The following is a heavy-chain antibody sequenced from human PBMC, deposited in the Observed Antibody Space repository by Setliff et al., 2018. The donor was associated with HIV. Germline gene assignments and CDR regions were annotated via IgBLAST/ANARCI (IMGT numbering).Heavy chain of an antibody. CDR3: ARDLVWPYSSRWYEAFVI. V-gene: IGHV3-7*03. D-gene: IGHD6-13*01. J-gene: IGHJ3*02. CDR2: IKQEGSEK. Sequence: GGSLRLSCAASGFTFSSCWMSWVRQAPGMGLEWGANIKQEGSEKYYVDSVKGRFTISRDKAKNSLYLQMNSLRAEDTAVYYLARDLVWPYSSRWYEAFVIWGQGTMVTVSS. CDR1: GFTFSSCW.